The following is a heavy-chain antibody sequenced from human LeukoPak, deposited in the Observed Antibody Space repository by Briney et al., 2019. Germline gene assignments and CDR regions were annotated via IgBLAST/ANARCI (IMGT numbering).Heavy chain of an antibody. D-gene: IGHD2-15*01. Sequence: ASVTLSCTASGYTFSSYGISWVRQPPGQGLEWTGWISGDNGNTNYAHNLQGRVTMTTDTSTSSSSMELRSLRSVDTAVYYCAGDLGYCSGGSCYRNWFDPWGQGTLVTVSS. CDR2: ISGDNGNT. J-gene: IGHJ5*02. CDR3: AGDLGYCSGGSCYRNWFDP. V-gene: IGHV1-18*01. CDR1: GYTFSSYG.